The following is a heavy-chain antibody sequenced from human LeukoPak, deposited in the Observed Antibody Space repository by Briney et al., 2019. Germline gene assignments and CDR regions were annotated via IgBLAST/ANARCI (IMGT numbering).Heavy chain of an antibody. V-gene: IGHV4-39*01. Sequence: SETLSLTCTVSGGSISSSSYYGGWIRQPPGKGLEWIGSIYYSGSTYYNPSLKSRVTISVDTSKNQFSLKLSSVTAADTAVYYCAGKGGLPVDVWGKGTTVTVSS. CDR1: GGSISSSSYY. CDR2: IYYSGST. D-gene: IGHD2-15*01. J-gene: IGHJ6*04. CDR3: AGKGGLPVDV.